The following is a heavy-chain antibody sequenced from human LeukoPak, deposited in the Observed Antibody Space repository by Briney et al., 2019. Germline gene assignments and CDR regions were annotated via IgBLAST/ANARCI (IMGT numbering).Heavy chain of an antibody. Sequence: GGSLRLSCAASGFTFSSYEMNWVRQAPGKGLEWVSAISGSGGSTYYADSVKGRFTISRDNSKNTLYLQMNSLRAEDTAVYYCAKGGWELLHGYYFDYWGQGTLVTVSS. CDR3: AKGGWELLHGYYFDY. J-gene: IGHJ4*02. CDR2: ISGSGGST. D-gene: IGHD1-26*01. CDR1: GFTFSSYE. V-gene: IGHV3-23*01.